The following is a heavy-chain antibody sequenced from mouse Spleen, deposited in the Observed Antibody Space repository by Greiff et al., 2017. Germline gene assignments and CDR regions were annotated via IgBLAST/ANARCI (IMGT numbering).Heavy chain of an antibody. CDR2: ISSGSSTI. CDR1: GFTFSSFG. V-gene: IGHV5-17*02. Sequence: EVKVVESGGGLVQPGGSRKLSCAASGFTFSSFGMHWVRQAPEKGLEWVAYISSGSSTIYYADTVKGRFTISRDNPKNTLFLQMTSLRSEDTAMYYCARGGYSNYGAMDYWGQGTSVTVSS. CDR3: ARGGYSNYGAMDY. J-gene: IGHJ4*01. D-gene: IGHD2-5*01.